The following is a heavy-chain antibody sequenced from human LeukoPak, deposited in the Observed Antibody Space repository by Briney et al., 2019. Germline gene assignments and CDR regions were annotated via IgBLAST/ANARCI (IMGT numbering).Heavy chain of an antibody. CDR2: ISYDGSNK. D-gene: IGHD2-15*01. CDR1: GFTFSSYG. CDR3: AKDLLGYCSGGSCHYFDY. J-gene: IGHJ4*02. Sequence: HAGGSLRLSCAASGFTFSSYGMPWVRQAPGKGLEWVAVISYDGSNKYYADSVKGRFTISRDNSKNTLYLQMNSLRAEDTAVYYCAKDLLGYCSGGSCHYFDYWGQGTLVTVSS. V-gene: IGHV3-30*18.